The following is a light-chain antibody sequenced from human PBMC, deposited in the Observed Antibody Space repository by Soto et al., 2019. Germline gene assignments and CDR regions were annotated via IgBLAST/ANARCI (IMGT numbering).Light chain of an antibody. Sequence: DIVLTQSPCILSLSPGDRATLACRASQSISSNYLAWYQQKPGQAPRLLIYGTSSRSTGIPDRFSGSGSGTDFTLTISRLEHEDFAVYYCQFFGSSRYTFGQGTKLEIK. V-gene: IGKV3-20*01. CDR2: GTS. CDR3: QFFGSSRYT. CDR1: QSISSNY. J-gene: IGKJ2*01.